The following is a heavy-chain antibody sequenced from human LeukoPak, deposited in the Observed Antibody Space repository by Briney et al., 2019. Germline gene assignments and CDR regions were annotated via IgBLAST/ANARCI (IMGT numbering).Heavy chain of an antibody. D-gene: IGHD2-2*01. CDR1: GGPFSSSA. CDR2: IIPIFPTP. CDR3: ARDRAYCSSTSCFNWFDP. J-gene: IGHJ5*02. V-gene: IGHV1-69*01. Sequence: GSSVKVSCKASGGPFSSSAISWVRQAPGQGLEWKGGIIPIFPTPNYAQKFHGRVTITADESTSTAYMELSSLSSEDTAVYYCARDRAYCSSTSCFNWFDPWGQGTLVTVSS.